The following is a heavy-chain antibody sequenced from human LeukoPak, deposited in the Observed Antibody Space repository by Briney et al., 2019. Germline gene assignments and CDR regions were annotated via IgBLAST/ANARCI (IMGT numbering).Heavy chain of an antibody. Sequence: PSETLSLTCTVSGGSISSYYWSWIRQPPGKGLEWIGCIYYSGSTNYNPSLKSRVTISVDTSKNQFSLKLSSVTAADTAVYYCVRENSAAVGYYFDYWGQGTLVTVSS. CDR3: VRENSAAVGYYFDY. J-gene: IGHJ4*02. V-gene: IGHV4-59*01. D-gene: IGHD6-13*01. CDR2: IYYSGST. CDR1: GGSISSYY.